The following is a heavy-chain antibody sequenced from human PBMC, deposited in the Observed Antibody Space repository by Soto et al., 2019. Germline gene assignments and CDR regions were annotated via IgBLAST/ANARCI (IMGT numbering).Heavy chain of an antibody. J-gene: IGHJ6*02. V-gene: IGHV4-34*01. CDR3: ARLPDYGDQYYYYGMDV. D-gene: IGHD4-17*01. CDR1: GGSFSGYF. Sequence: PSETLSLTCTVSGGSFSGYFWTWIRQPPGKGLEWLAEINHSGITNYNPSVESRVSMSVDTSKNQFSLRLYSVTAADTAVYYCARLPDYGDQYYYYGMDVWGQGTTVTVSS. CDR2: INHSGIT.